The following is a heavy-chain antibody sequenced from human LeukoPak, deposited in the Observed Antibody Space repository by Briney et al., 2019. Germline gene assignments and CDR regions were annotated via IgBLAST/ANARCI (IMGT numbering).Heavy chain of an antibody. V-gene: IGHV4-30-2*01. J-gene: IGHJ3*02. CDR2: IYHSGST. D-gene: IGHD2-2*01. CDR1: GGSISSGGYY. Sequence: SETLSLTCTVSGGSISSGGYYWSWIRQPPGKGLEWIGYIYHSGSTYYNPSLKSRVTISVGRSKNQFSLKLSSVTAADTAVYYCARDVVVPAAIGGAFDIWGQGTMVTVSS. CDR3: ARDVVVPAAIGGAFDI.